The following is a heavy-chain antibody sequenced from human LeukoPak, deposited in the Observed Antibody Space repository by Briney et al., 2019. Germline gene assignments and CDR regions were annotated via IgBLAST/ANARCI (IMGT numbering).Heavy chain of an antibody. V-gene: IGHV3-23*01. Sequence: PGGSLRLSCAASGFTFSSYAMSWVRQAPGKGLEWVSAISGSGGSTYYADSVKGRFTISRDNSKNTLYLQMNSLRAEDTAVYYCAKVPGGEYYYDSSGGYYFDYWGQGTLVTVSS. CDR3: AKVPGGEYYYDSSGGYYFDY. J-gene: IGHJ4*02. CDR2: ISGSGGST. CDR1: GFTFSSYA. D-gene: IGHD3-22*01.